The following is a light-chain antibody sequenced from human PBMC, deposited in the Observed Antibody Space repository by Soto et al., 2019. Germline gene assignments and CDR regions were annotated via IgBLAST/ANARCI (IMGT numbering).Light chain of an antibody. Sequence: EIVMTQSPATLSVSPGERATLSCRASQSVSSNLAWYQQKPGQAPSLLIFGASTRATGIPARFSGSGSGTEFTLSISSLQSEDYAVYYCQHYHNGPRTFGQGTKVDIK. V-gene: IGKV3-15*01. J-gene: IGKJ1*01. CDR3: QHYHNGPRT. CDR2: GAS. CDR1: QSVSSN.